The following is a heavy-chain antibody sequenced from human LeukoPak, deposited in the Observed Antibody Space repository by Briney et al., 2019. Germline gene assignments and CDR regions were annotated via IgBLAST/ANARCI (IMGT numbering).Heavy chain of an antibody. V-gene: IGHV1-3*03. CDR1: GYTFTSYY. CDR3: ARGGDERYGDSDYYYYYMDV. J-gene: IGHJ6*03. Sequence: GASVKVSCKASGYTFTSYYMHWVRQAPGQRLEWMGWINAGNGNTKYSQEFQGRVTITRDTSASTAYMELSSLRSEDMAVYYCARGGDERYGDSDYYYYYMDVWGKGTTVTVSS. D-gene: IGHD4-17*01. CDR2: INAGNGNT.